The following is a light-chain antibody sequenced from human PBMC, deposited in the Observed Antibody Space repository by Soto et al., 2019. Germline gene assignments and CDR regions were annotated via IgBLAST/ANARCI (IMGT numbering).Light chain of an antibody. J-gene: IGLJ2*01. CDR3: AAWDDSLNGVV. Sequence: QSVLTQPPSASGTPGQRVSISCSGSSSNFESNTVSWYQQLPGAAPKLLIYSNNQRPSGVPDRFSGSKSGTSASLAISGLQSEDEADYYCAAWDDSLNGVVFGGGTQLTVL. V-gene: IGLV1-44*01. CDR1: SSNFESNT. CDR2: SNN.